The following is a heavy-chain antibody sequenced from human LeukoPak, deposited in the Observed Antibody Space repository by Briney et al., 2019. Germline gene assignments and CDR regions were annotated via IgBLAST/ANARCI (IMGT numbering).Heavy chain of an antibody. CDR1: GYTFTGYY. CDR2: INSNSGDT. D-gene: IGHD3-9*01. J-gene: IGHJ2*01. Sequence: ASVKVSCKASGYTFTGYYMHWVRQAPGQGLEWMGWINSNSGDTNYAQKFQGRVTMARDTSISTAYMELSRLRSDDTAVYYCAREPHYDLLTGYALGYLDLWGRGTLLTVSS. CDR3: AREPHYDLLTGYALGYLDL. V-gene: IGHV1-2*02.